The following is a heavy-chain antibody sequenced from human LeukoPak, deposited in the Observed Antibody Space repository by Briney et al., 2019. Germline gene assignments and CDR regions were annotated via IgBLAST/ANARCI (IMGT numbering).Heavy chain of an antibody. J-gene: IGHJ4*02. CDR2: IYYSGST. Sequence: SETLSFTCTVSGGSISSYYWSWIRQPPGNGLEWIGYIYYSGSTNYNPSLKSRVTISVDTSKNQFSLKLSSVTAADTAVYYCARSYYGNDQYYFDYWGQGTLVTVSS. D-gene: IGHD3-10*01. V-gene: IGHV4-59*08. CDR3: ARSYYGNDQYYFDY. CDR1: GGSISSYY.